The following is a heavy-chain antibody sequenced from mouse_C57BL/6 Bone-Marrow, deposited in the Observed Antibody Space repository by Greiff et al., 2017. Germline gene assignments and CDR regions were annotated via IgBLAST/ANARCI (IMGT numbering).Heavy chain of an antibody. D-gene: IGHD1-1*01. CDR1: GYTFTSYW. CDR3: AREGSTDWYFDV. J-gene: IGHJ1*03. V-gene: IGHV1-50*01. Sequence: VHLVESGAELVKPGASVKLSCKASGYTFTSYWMQWVKQRPGQGLEWIGEIDPSDSYTNYNQKFKGKATLTVDTSSSTAYMQLSSLTSEDSAVYYCAREGSTDWYFDVWGTGTTVTVSS. CDR2: IDPSDSYT.